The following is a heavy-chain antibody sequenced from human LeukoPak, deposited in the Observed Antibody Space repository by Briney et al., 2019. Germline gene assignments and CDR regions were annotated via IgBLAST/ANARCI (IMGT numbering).Heavy chain of an antibody. CDR1: GGSFSGYY. J-gene: IGHJ4*02. CDR2: INHSGST. CDR3: ARGQSSVVTDIPYYFDY. V-gene: IGHV4-34*01. Sequence: PSETLSLTCAVYGGSFSGYYWSWIRQPPGKGLEWIGEINHSGSTNYNPSLKSRVTTSVDTSKKQFPLKLSSVTAADTAVYYCARGQSSVVTDIPYYFDYWGRGTLVTVSS. D-gene: IGHD2-21*02.